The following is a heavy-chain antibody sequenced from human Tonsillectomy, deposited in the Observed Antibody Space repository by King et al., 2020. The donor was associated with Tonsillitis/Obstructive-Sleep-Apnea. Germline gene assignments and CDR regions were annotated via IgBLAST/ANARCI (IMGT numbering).Heavy chain of an antibody. V-gene: IGHV3-23*04. J-gene: IGHJ5*01. D-gene: IGHD6-19*01. CDR3: AKMGRGSGWSNWFDP. CDR1: GFTFSSYA. CDR2: ISGSGGST. Sequence: VQLVESGGGLVQPGGSLRLSCAASGFTFSSYAMNWVRQAPGKGLEWVSAISGSGGSTYYADSVKGRFTISRDNSKNTLYLQMNSLRAEDTAIYYCAKMGRGSGWSNWFDPWGQGTLVTVSS.